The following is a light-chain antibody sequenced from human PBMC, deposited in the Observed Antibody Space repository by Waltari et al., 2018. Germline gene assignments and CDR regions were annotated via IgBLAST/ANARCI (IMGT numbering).Light chain of an antibody. CDR1: KLGDKY. J-gene: IGLJ2*01. Sequence: SYELTQPPSVSGCPGQTASLTCSGDKLGDKYACWYQQKPGQSPVLVIYQDNRRPSGIPERFSGSNSGNTSTLTISGTQPMDEAYYYCQTWDSSTVLFGGVTELTVL. CDR3: QTWDSSTVL. V-gene: IGLV3-1*01. CDR2: QDN.